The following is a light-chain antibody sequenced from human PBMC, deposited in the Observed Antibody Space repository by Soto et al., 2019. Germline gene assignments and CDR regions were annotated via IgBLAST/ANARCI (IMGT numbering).Light chain of an antibody. CDR2: RDS. Sequence: SYELTQPSSVSVSPGQTATITCSGDILTKKYSRWFQQKPGQAPVMLIYRDSERPSGIPERFSGSSSGTTVTLTITGAQVDDEADYYCYSAADDSRVFGGGTKLTVL. CDR3: YSAADDSRV. CDR1: ILTKKY. J-gene: IGLJ2*01. V-gene: IGLV3-27*01.